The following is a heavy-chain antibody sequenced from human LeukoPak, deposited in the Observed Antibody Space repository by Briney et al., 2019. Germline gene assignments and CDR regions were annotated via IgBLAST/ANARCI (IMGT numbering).Heavy chain of an antibody. Sequence: PSETLSLTCAVYGGSFSGYNWCWSRDPPRTGVERNGEINHSGSTNYNPSLKSRVTISVDTSKNQFSLKLSSVTAADTAVYYCARVGKKLDLPGHPLYYFDYWGQGTLVTVSS. CDR1: GGSFSGYN. J-gene: IGHJ4*02. V-gene: IGHV4-34*01. CDR3: ARVGKKLDLPGHPLYYFDY. D-gene: IGHD1-7*01. CDR2: INHSGST.